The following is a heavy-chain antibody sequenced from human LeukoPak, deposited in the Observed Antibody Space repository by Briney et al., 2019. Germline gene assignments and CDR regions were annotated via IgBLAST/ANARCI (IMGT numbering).Heavy chain of an antibody. CDR1: GYSISNGSY. J-gene: IGHJ4*02. V-gene: IGHV4-38-2*02. Sequence: PSETLSLTCTVSGYSISNGSYWGWIRPSPGKGLEWIGSIYHSGSTYYKPSLKSRVTISVDTSKNQISLKLSSVSAADTAVYFCARNGLLWFGEAIDFWGQGTLVTVSS. CDR2: IYHSGST. D-gene: IGHD3-10*01. CDR3: ARNGLLWFGEAIDF.